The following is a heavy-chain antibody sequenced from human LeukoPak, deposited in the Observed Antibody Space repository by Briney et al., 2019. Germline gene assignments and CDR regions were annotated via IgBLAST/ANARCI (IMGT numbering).Heavy chain of an antibody. Sequence: GRSLRLSCAASGFTFSSYAMHWVRQAPGKGLEWVAVISYDGSNKYYADSVKGRFTISRVNSKNTLYLQMNSLRAEDTAVYYCAREGVGSSTSQDAFDIWGQGTMVTVSS. D-gene: IGHD2-2*01. CDR2: ISYDGSNK. V-gene: IGHV3-30*01. CDR3: AREGVGSSTSQDAFDI. J-gene: IGHJ3*02. CDR1: GFTFSSYA.